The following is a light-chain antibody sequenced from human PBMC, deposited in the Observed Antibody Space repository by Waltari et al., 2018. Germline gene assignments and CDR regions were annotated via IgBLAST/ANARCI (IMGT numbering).Light chain of an antibody. CDR2: DAS. J-gene: IGKJ1*01. V-gene: IGKV1-5*01. Sequence: IQMTQSPSTLSASVGHRVTITCRASQTISTWLAWYQHKPGQAPKLLLYDASTIQSGVPSRFSGSGSGTEFSLTISTLQPDDFATYYCQQYQTFRTFGRGTRVELK. CDR1: QTISTW. CDR3: QQYQTFRT.